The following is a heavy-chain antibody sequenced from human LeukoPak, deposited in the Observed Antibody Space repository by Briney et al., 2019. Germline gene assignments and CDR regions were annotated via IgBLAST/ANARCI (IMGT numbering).Heavy chain of an antibody. V-gene: IGHV3-23*01. D-gene: IGHD5-18*01. CDR3: ARGLQEYTYGFDY. CDR1: GFTFSSYA. CDR2: ISGSGGTT. Sequence: GGSLRLSCAASGFTFSSYAMTWVRQAPGKGLEWVSAISGSGGTTYYADSVEGRFTISRDNSKNTLYLKMNSLRADDTAVYYCARGLQEYTYGFDYWGQGTLVTVSS. J-gene: IGHJ4*02.